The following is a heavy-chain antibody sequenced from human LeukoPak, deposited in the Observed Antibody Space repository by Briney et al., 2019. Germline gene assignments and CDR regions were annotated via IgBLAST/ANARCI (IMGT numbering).Heavy chain of an antibody. CDR3: AAREALSGWFSNDY. D-gene: IGHD6-19*01. J-gene: IGHJ4*02. CDR2: MNPNSGNT. Sequence: ASVKVSCKASGYTFTTYDINWVRQATGQGLEWMGWMNPNSGNTGYAQKFQGRVTMTEDTSTDTAYMELSSLRSEDTAVYYCAAREALSGWFSNDYWGQGTLVTVSS. CDR1: GYTFTTYD. V-gene: IGHV1-8*01.